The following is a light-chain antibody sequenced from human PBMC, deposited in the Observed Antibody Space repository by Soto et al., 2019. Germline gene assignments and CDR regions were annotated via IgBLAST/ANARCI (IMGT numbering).Light chain of an antibody. Sequence: EVVLTQSPATLSLSPAERATLSCRASQSVSNFLAWYQQKPGQAPRLLIYDASNRATGIPARFSGSGSGTDFTLTISSLEPEDFAFYYCQERNNWLTFGGGTKVEIK. CDR3: QERNNWLT. V-gene: IGKV3-11*01. J-gene: IGKJ4*01. CDR2: DAS. CDR1: QSVSNF.